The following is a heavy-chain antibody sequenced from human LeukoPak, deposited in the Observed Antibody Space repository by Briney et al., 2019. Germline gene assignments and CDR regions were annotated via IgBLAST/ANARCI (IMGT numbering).Heavy chain of an antibody. V-gene: IGHV3-21*01. CDR3: AKVKGYGSGNYYYMDV. J-gene: IGHJ6*03. Sequence: GGSLRLSCAASGFTFSSYSMNWVRQAPGKGLEWVSSITSSSSYIYYADSVKGRFTISRDNSKNTLYLQMNSLRAEDTAVYYCAKVKGYGSGNYYYMDVWGKGTTVTISS. D-gene: IGHD3-10*01. CDR2: ITSSSSYI. CDR1: GFTFSSYS.